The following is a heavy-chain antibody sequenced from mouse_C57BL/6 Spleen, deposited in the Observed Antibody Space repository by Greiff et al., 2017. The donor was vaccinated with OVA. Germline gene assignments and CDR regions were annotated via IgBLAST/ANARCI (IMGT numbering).Heavy chain of an antibody. CDR2: IDPENGDT. Sequence: VQLKESGAELVRPGASVKLSCTASGFNIKDDYMHWVKQRPEQGLEWIGWIDPENGDTEYASKFQGKATITADTSSNTAYLQLSSLTSEDTAVYYCTTEDTTVVEDYAMDYWGQGTSVTVSS. D-gene: IGHD1-1*01. CDR1: GFNIKDDY. CDR3: TTEDTTVVEDYAMDY. V-gene: IGHV14-4*01. J-gene: IGHJ4*01.